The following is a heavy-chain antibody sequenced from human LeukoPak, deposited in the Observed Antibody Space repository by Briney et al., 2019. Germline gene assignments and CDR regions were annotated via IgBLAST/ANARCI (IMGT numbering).Heavy chain of an antibody. V-gene: IGHV4-39*07. CDR1: GGSISSSSYY. CDR3: ARVDFWSGLGEEPAVEFDKSYYMDV. J-gene: IGHJ6*03. Sequence: SETLSLTCTVSGGSISSSSYYWGWIRQPPGKGLEWIGSIYYSGSTYYNPSLKSRVTISVDTSKNQSSLKLSSVTAADTAVYYCARVDFWSGLGEEPAVEFDKSYYMDVWGKGTTVTVSS. CDR2: IYYSGST. D-gene: IGHD3-3*01.